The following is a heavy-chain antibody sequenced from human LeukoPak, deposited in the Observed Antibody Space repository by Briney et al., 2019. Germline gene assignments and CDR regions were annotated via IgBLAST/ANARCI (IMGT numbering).Heavy chain of an antibody. D-gene: IGHD3-10*01. J-gene: IGHJ4*02. CDR1: GGTFSSYA. CDR3: ARYRPIVTMVRGVIQDY. V-gene: IGHV1-69*05. CDR2: IIPIFGTA. Sequence: ASVKVSCKASGGTFSSYAISWVRQAPGQGLEWMGRIIPIFGTANYAQKLQGRVTMTTDTSTSTAYMELRSLRSDDTAVYYCARYRPIVTMVRGVIQDYWGQGTLVTVSS.